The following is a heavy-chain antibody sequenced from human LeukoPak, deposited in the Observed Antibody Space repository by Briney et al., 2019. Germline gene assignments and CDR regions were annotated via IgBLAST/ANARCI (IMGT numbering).Heavy chain of an antibody. Sequence: GGSLRLSCAAPGFTFSSYEMSWVRQAPGKGLEWVSYISSSGSTIYYADSVKGRFTISRDNAKNSLYLQMNSLRAEDTAVYYCARAETYYYDSSGPPDYWGQGTLVTVSS. CDR1: GFTFSSYE. CDR2: ISSSGSTI. CDR3: ARAETYYYDSSGPPDY. D-gene: IGHD3-22*01. V-gene: IGHV3-48*03. J-gene: IGHJ4*02.